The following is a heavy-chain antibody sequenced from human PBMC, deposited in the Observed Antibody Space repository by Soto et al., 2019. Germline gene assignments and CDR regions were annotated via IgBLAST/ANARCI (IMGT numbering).Heavy chain of an antibody. D-gene: IGHD6-19*01. V-gene: IGHV3-21*01. CDR1: GFTFSSYS. Sequence: GGSLRLSCAASGFTFSSYSMNWVRQAPGKGLEWVSSISSSSSYIYYADSVKGRFTISRDNAKNPLYLQMNSLRAEDTAVYYCARDLSIAVAGTDGMDVWGQGTTVTVSS. J-gene: IGHJ6*02. CDR3: ARDLSIAVAGTDGMDV. CDR2: ISSSSSYI.